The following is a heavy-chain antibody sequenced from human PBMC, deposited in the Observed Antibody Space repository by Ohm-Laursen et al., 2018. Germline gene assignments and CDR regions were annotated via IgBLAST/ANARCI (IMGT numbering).Heavy chain of an antibody. CDR1: GFTFGDYA. CDR3: AKDIVSYDNGHGMDV. J-gene: IGHJ6*02. Sequence: LSLTCAASGFTFGDYAMHWVRQAPGKGLEWVSGITWNSAKLGYADSVKGRFTISRDNTKNSLYLQMNSLRAEDTALYYCAKDIVSYDNGHGMDVWGQGTTVTVSS. V-gene: IGHV3-9*01. D-gene: IGHD3-22*01. CDR2: ITWNSAKL.